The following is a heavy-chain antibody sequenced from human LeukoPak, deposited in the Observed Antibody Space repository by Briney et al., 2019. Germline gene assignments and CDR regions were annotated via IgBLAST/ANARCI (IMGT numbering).Heavy chain of an antibody. Sequence: SETLSLTCTVSGGSISSYYWSWIRQPPGKGLEWIGYIYYSGSTNYNPSLKSRVTISVDTSKIQFSLKLSSVTAADTAVYYCARSTIGFGESYYFDYWGQGTLVTVSS. CDR2: IYYSGST. CDR1: GGSISSYY. D-gene: IGHD3-10*01. V-gene: IGHV4-59*08. J-gene: IGHJ4*02. CDR3: ARSTIGFGESYYFDY.